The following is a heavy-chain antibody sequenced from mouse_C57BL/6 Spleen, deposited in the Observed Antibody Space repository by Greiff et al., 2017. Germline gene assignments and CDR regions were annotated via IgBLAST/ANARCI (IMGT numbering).Heavy chain of an antibody. Sequence: EVQLQQSGPVLVKPGASVKMSCKASGYTFTDYYMNWVKQSHGKSLEWIGVINPYNGGTSYNQKFKGKATLTVDKSSSTAYMELNSLTSEDSAVYYCARSNYSNPYAMDYWGQGTSVTVSS. CDR2: INPYNGGT. CDR3: ARSNYSNPYAMDY. CDR1: GYTFTDYY. D-gene: IGHD2-5*01. J-gene: IGHJ4*01. V-gene: IGHV1-19*01.